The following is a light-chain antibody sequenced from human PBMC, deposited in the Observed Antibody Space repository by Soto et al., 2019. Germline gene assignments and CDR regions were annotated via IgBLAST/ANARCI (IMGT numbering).Light chain of an antibody. J-gene: IGLJ2*01. CDR2: GNS. Sequence: QSVLTKPPSVSGAPGQRVTISCTGSSSNIGAGYDVHWYQQLPGTAPKLLIYGNSNRPSGVPDRFSGSKSGTSASLAITGLQAEDEADYYCQSYDSSLSGSLFGGGTKVTVL. CDR1: SSNIGAGYD. CDR3: QSYDSSLSGSL. V-gene: IGLV1-40*01.